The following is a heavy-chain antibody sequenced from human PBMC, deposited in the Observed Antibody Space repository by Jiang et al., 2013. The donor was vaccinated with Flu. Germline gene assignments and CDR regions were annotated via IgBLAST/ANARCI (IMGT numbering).Heavy chain of an antibody. CDR3: ARGRSSGFDP. D-gene: IGHD6-25*01. V-gene: IGHV1-8*01. CDR1: TSYD. J-gene: IGHJ5*02. Sequence: TSYDINWVRQATGQGLEWMGWMNPNSGNTGYAQKFQGRVTMTRNTSISTAYMELSSLRSEDTAVYYCARGRSSGFDPWGQGTLVTVSS. CDR2: MNPNSGNT.